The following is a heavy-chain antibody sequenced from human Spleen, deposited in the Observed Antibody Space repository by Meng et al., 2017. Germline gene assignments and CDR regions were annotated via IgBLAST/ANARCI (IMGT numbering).Heavy chain of an antibody. D-gene: IGHD4-11*01. Sequence: QVLLQQWVAGLLKPSETLSLTCVVSGGSVMDYYCSWIRQPPGKGLEWIGEINHSGSINDNPSLESRATISVDTSQNNLSLKLSSVTAADSAVYYCARGPTTMAHDFDYWGQGTLVTVSS. V-gene: IGHV4-34*04. CDR3: ARGPTTMAHDFDY. CDR2: INHSGSI. CDR1: GGSVMDYY. J-gene: IGHJ4*02.